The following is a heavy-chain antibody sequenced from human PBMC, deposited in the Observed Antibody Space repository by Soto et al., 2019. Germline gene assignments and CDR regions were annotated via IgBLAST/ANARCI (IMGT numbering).Heavy chain of an antibody. Sequence: GASVKVSCKASGFTFTSSAVQWVRQARGQRLEWIGWIVGGRGNTNYAQKFQERVTITRDRSTSTAYMERSSLRSEDTAVYYCAADLERAYYDFWSGYGPGWFDPWGQGTLVTVS. CDR2: IVGGRGNT. D-gene: IGHD3-3*01. V-gene: IGHV1-58*01. CDR3: AADLERAYYDFWSGYGPGWFDP. CDR1: GFTFTSSA. J-gene: IGHJ5*02.